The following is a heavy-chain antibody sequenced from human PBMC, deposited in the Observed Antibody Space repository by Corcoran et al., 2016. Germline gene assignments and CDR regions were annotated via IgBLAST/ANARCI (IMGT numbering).Heavy chain of an antibody. J-gene: IGHJ4*02. V-gene: IGHV3-49*03. CDR1: GFTFGDYA. Sequence: EVQLVESGGGLVQPGRSLRLSCTAAGFTFGDYALSWFRQAPGKGLERVGFIRSKAYGGTTEYAASVKGRVNISRDDSKSIAYLQRNSLKTEVTSVYYVTRVEGMAVAGTPDYWGQGTLVTVSS. CDR2: IRSKAYGGTT. CDR3: TRVEGMAVAGTPDY. D-gene: IGHD6-19*01.